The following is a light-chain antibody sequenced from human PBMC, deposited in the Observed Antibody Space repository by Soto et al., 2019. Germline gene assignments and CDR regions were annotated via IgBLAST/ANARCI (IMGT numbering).Light chain of an antibody. CDR1: SSNIGNNY. CDR3: GTWDSSLSAGV. J-gene: IGLJ2*01. CDR2: DNN. V-gene: IGLV1-51*01. Sequence: QTVLTPPPSGSAAPGQKVTISCSGTSSNIGNNYVSWYQQLPGTAPKLLIYDNNKRPSGIPDRFSGSKSGTSATLGITGLQTGDEADYYCGTWDSSLSAGVFGGGTK.